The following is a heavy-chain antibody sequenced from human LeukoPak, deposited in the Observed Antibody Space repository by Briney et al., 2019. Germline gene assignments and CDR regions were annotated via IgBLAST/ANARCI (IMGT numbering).Heavy chain of an antibody. CDR1: GGSFSGYY. CDR3: ARVRTGGYSYGYHPNWFDP. D-gene: IGHD5-18*01. CDR2: TNHSGST. V-gene: IGHV4-34*01. Sequence: SETLSLTCAVYGGSFSGYYWSWIRQPPGKGLEWSGETNHSGSTNYNPSLKSRVTISVDTSKNQFSLKLSSVTAADTAVYYCARVRTGGYSYGYHPNWFDPWGQGTLVTVSS. J-gene: IGHJ5*02.